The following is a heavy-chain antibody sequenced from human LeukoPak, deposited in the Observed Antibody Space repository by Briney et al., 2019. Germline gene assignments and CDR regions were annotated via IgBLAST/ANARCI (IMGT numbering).Heavy chain of an antibody. D-gene: IGHD3-10*01. CDR1: GGSISGYY. CDR3: ARLVDYGSGSYQPHYFQH. CDR2: IYYSGST. Sequence: PSETLSLTCTVSGGSISGYYWSWIRQPPGKGLEWIGYIYYSGSTNYNPSLKSRVTTSVDTSKNQFSLKLSSVTAADTAVYYCARLVDYGSGSYQPHYFQHWGQGTLSPSPQ. J-gene: IGHJ1*01. V-gene: IGHV4-59*08.